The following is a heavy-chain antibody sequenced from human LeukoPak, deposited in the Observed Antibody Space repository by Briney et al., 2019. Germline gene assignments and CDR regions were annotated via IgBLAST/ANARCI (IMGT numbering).Heavy chain of an antibody. V-gene: IGHV3-30-3*01. J-gene: IGHJ5*02. CDR2: ISYDGSNK. CDR1: GFTFSSYA. CDR3: ARDGGYCSGGSCYQIRNWFDP. D-gene: IGHD2-15*01. Sequence: GGSLRLSCAASGFTFSSYAMFWVRQAPGKGLEWVAVISYDGSNKYYADSAKGRFTISRDNSKNTLYLQMNSLRAEDTAVYYCARDGGYCSGGSCYQIRNWFDPWGQGTLVTVSS.